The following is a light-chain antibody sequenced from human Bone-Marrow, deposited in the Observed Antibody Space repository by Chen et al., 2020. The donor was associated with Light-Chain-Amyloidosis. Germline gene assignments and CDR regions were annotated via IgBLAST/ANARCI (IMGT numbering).Light chain of an antibody. V-gene: IGKV1-39*01. CDR2: GAS. Sequence: IQMTQSPSSLSASVGDRVTITCRTSQSISIYLNWYQQKPGKAPKVLIYGASTLRGGVPSRFRGSGSETDFTLTISSLQPEDFASYYCQQTYSTPYTFGQGTKVEIK. CDR1: QSISIY. CDR3: QQTYSTPYT. J-gene: IGKJ2*01.